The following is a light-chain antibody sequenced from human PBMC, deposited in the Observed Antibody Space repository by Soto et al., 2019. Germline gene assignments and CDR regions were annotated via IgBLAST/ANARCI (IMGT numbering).Light chain of an antibody. J-gene: IGKJ2*01. CDR2: GAS. CDR1: QSFGSTY. CDR3: QQYGNSPYT. V-gene: IGKV3-20*01. Sequence: EIVLAQSPGTLSLSPGERATLSCRASQSFGSTYLAWYQQKPGQAPRLLIYGASSRATGIPDRFSGSGSGTDFTLTISRLEPEDFAVYYCQQYGNSPYTFGRGTKVEIK.